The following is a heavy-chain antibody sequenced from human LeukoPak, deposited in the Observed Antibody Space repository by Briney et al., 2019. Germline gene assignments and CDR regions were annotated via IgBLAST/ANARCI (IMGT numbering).Heavy chain of an antibody. D-gene: IGHD5-12*01. J-gene: IGHJ6*02. V-gene: IGHV1-69*13. Sequence: ASVKVSCKASGGTFSSYAISWVRQASGQGLEWMGGIIPIFGTANYAQKFQGRVTITADESTSTAYMELSSLRSEDTAVYYCARDRKGIVATILLNYYGMDVWGQGTTVTVSS. CDR2: IIPIFGTA. CDR1: GGTFSSYA. CDR3: ARDRKGIVATILLNYYGMDV.